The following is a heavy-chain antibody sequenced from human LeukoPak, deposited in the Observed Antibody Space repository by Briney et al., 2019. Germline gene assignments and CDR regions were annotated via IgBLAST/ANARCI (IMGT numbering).Heavy chain of an antibody. CDR1: GFTFASYA. CDR2: ISSSGSTI. J-gene: IGHJ6*04. Sequence: GGSLRLSCAASGFTFASYAMAWVRQAPGKGLEWVSYISSSGSTIYYADSVKGRFTISRDNAKNSLYLQMNSLRAEDTAVYYCAELGITMIGGVWGKGTTVTISS. CDR3: AELGITMIGGV. V-gene: IGHV3-48*03. D-gene: IGHD3-10*02.